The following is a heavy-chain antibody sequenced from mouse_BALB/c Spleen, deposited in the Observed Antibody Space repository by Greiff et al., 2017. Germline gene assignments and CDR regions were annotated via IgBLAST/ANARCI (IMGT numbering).Heavy chain of an antibody. V-gene: IGHV3-8*02. J-gene: IGHJ2*01. D-gene: IGHD4-1*01. CDR1: GDSITSGY. CDR2: ISYSGST. CDR3: ARTNWDEGYFDY. Sequence: EVQLQQSGPSLVKPSQTLSLTCSVTGDSITSGYWNWIRKFPGNKLEYMGYISYSGSTYYNPSLKSRISITRDTSKNQYYLQLNSVTTEDTATYYCARTNWDEGYFDYWGQGTTLTVSS.